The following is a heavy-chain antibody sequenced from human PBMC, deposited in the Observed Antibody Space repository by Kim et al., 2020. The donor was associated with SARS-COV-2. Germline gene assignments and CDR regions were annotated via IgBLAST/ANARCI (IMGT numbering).Heavy chain of an antibody. CDR3: ATSMIVVVIDQVTPFDY. V-gene: IGHV1-24*01. J-gene: IGHJ4*02. Sequence: ASVKVSCKVSGYTLTELSMHWVRQAPGKGLEWMGGFDPEDGETIYAQKFQGRVTMTEDTSTDTAYMELSSLRSEDTAVYYCATSMIVVVIDQVTPFDYWGQGTLVTVSS. CDR2: FDPEDGET. CDR1: GYTLTELS. D-gene: IGHD3-22*01.